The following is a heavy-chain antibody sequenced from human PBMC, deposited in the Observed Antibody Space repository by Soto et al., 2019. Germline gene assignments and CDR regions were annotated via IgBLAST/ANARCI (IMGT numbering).Heavy chain of an antibody. V-gene: IGHV1-8*01. Sequence: QVQLVQSGAEVKKPGASVRVSCKASGYTFTTYDINWVRQATGQGLEWMGWMSPYSGNTGFAQKFQGRITMTTNTTISTAYMELNSLRSDDSAEYYCARGGYSSSWEFDLWGQGTLVTDSP. J-gene: IGHJ5*02. CDR2: MSPYSGNT. CDR3: ARGGYSSSWEFDL. CDR1: GYTFTTYD. D-gene: IGHD6-6*01.